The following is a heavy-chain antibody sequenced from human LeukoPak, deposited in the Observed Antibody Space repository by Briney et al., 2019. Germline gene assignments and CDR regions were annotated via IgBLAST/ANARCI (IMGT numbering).Heavy chain of an antibody. D-gene: IGHD3-22*01. V-gene: IGHV3-11*06. Sequence: PGGSLRLSCAASGFTFSDYYMSWIRQAPGKGLEWVPYISSSSSYTNYADSVRGRFTISRDNAKNSLYLQMNSLRAEDTAVYYCARSDSSGYNDYWGQGTQVTVSS. CDR3: ARSDSSGYNDY. J-gene: IGHJ4*02. CDR2: ISSSSSYT. CDR1: GFTFSDYY.